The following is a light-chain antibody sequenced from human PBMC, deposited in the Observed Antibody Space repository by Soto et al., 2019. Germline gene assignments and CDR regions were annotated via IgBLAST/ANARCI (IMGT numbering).Light chain of an antibody. CDR2: GVS. V-gene: IGKV3-20*01. J-gene: IGKJ1*01. CDR1: QSISSRY. CDR3: QQYDSSPT. Sequence: EIVLTQSPGTLSFSPGERATLSCRASQSISSRYLAWYQQKPGQAPRLLMYGVSSRATGTPDRFSGSGSGTDFTLTISRLEPEDFAVYHCQQYDSSPTFGQGTTVDI.